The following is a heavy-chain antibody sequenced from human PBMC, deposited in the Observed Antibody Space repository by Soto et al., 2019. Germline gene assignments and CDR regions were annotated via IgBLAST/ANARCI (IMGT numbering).Heavy chain of an antibody. V-gene: IGHV4-59*01. CDR2: IYYSGST. D-gene: IGHD3-22*01. J-gene: IGHJ5*02. CDR3: ARAPPEDYYDSTWGPNWFDP. CDR1: GGSISSFY. Sequence: SETLSLTCTVSGGSISSFYWSWIRQPPGKGLEWIGYIYYSGSTNYNPSLKSRVTISVDTSKNQFSLKLSSVTAADTAVYYCARAPPEDYYDSTWGPNWFDPWGQGTXVTVSS.